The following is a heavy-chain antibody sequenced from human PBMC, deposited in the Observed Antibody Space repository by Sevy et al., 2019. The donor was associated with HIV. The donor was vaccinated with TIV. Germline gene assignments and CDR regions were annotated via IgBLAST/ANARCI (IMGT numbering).Heavy chain of an antibody. Sequence: GGSLRLSCVGSGFSFGSYSINWIRQAPGKGLEWISYIGSSFTIHQRDSVRVRFTISRDNAKNSVYLQMNRLRDEDTAVYYCVRDSDASGSVFDFWGQGTVVTVSS. CDR3: VRDSDASGSVFDF. J-gene: IGHJ4*02. CDR1: GFSFGSYS. D-gene: IGHD3-10*01. V-gene: IGHV3-48*02. CDR2: IGSSFTI.